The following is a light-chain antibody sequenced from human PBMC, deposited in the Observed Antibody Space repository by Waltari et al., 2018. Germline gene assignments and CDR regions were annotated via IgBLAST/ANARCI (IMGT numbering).Light chain of an antibody. CDR1: QSVLSSSNNRNF. Sequence: DIVMTQSPDSLAASLGERVTMNCKSSQSVLSSSNNRNFLAWFQQKAGQPPRLLFYWASTRESGVPDRLSGSGSGTDFHLTITTLLAEDVAVYYWHQYYNTPWTFGQGTRVEIK. V-gene: IGKV4-1*01. CDR2: WAS. J-gene: IGKJ1*01. CDR3: HQYYNTPWT.